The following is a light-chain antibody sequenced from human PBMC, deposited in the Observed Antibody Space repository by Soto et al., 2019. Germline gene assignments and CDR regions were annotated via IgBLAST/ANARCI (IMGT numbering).Light chain of an antibody. CDR1: QTISSSY. J-gene: IGKJ2*01. CDR3: QQYGGSPPYT. CDR2: GAS. V-gene: IGKV3-20*01. Sequence: VLTQSPGTLSLSPGERATISCRASQTISSSYLAWYQHKPGQAPRLLIYGASSRATGIPHRFSGSGSGTDFTLTISRLEPEDCGVYDCQQYGGSPPYTFGQGTRLEIK.